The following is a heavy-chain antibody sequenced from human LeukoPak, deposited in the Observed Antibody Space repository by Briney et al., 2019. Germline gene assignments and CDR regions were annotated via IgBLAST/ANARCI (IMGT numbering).Heavy chain of an antibody. V-gene: IGHV3-23*01. CDR2: ISGSGGST. D-gene: IGHD3-22*01. CDR3: AKDLMRYYDSSGYYPFDY. Sequence: RGSLRLSCAASGFRFSSYGMSWVRQAPGKGLEWVSAISGSGGSTYYADSVKGRFTISRDNSKNTLYLQMNSLRAEDTAVYYCAKDLMRYYDSSGYYPFDYWGQGTLVTVSS. CDR1: GFRFSSYG. J-gene: IGHJ4*02.